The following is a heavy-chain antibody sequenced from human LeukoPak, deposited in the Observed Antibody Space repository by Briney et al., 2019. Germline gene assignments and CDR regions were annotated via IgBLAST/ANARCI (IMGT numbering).Heavy chain of an antibody. CDR1: GGSIKSSDYY. D-gene: IGHD5-24*01. J-gene: IGHJ4*02. V-gene: IGHV4-39*01. CDR3: ARGSRDGYNTFDY. CDR2: GYHSGTT. Sequence: SETLSLTCTLSGGSIKSSDYYWAWLRQSPGKGLEWIGSGYHSGTTYYNPSLESRVSIFIDTSKNQFSLKLSSVTAADTAVYYCARGSRDGYNTFDYWGQGTLVTVSS.